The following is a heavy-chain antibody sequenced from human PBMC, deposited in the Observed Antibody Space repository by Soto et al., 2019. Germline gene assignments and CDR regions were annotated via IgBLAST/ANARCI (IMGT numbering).Heavy chain of an antibody. V-gene: IGHV4-34*01. J-gene: IGHJ6*02. CDR1: GGSFSGYY. CDR2: INHSGST. D-gene: IGHD3-16*02. CDR3: EGGGGYYDYVWGSHRHGPSEHYYYGMDV. Sequence: PSETLSLTCAAYGGSFSGYYWSWMRQPPGKGLEWIGEINHSGSTNYNPSLKSRVTISVDTSKTQFSLKLSSVTAAYTAVYYCEGGGGYYDYVWGSHRHGPSEHYYYGMDVWGQGTTVTVAS.